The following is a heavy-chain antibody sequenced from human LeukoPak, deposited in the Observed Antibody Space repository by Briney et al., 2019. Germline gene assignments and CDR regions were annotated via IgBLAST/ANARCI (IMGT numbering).Heavy chain of an antibody. V-gene: IGHV3-23*01. CDR3: AKEAYCSSTRCSTGLGTFDF. Sequence: GGSLRLSCAASGFTFSNYAMSWVRQAPGKGLEWVSAISGSGGSTYYADSVKGRFAISRDNSKNTLSLQMNSLRAEDTAVYYCAKEAYCSSTRCSTGLGTFDFWGQGTMVTVSS. D-gene: IGHD2-2*02. CDR1: GFTFSNYA. CDR2: ISGSGGST. J-gene: IGHJ3*01.